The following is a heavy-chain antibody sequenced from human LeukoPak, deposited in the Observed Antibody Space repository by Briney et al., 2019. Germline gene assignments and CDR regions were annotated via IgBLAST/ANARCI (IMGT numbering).Heavy chain of an antibody. CDR1: GFTVSSYS. Sequence: GGSLRLSCAASGFTVSSYSMNWVRQAPGKGLEWVSSISSSSSYIYYADSVKGRFTISRDNAKNSLYLQMNSLRAEDTAVYYCARGPSIAAAGTEWFDPWGQGTLVTVSS. D-gene: IGHD6-13*01. V-gene: IGHV3-21*01. J-gene: IGHJ5*02. CDR2: ISSSSSYI. CDR3: ARGPSIAAAGTEWFDP.